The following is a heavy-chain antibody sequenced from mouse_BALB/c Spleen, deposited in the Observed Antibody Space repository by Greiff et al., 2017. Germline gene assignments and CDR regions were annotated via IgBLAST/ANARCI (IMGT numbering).Heavy chain of an antibody. CDR2: ISSGGSYT. Sequence: EVMLVESGGDLVKPGGSLKLSCAASGFTFSSYGMSWVRQTPDKRLEWVATISSGGSYTYYPDSVKGRFTISRDNAKNTLYLQMSSLKSEDTAMYYCARRDSVYYYGSSLYYFDYWGQGTTLTVSS. CDR1: GFTFSSYG. D-gene: IGHD1-1*01. V-gene: IGHV5-6*01. J-gene: IGHJ2*01. CDR3: ARRDSVYYYGSSLYYFDY.